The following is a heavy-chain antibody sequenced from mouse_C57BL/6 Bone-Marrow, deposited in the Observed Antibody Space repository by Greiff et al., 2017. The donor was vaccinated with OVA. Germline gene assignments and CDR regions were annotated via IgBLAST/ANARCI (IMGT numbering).Heavy chain of an antibody. J-gene: IGHJ4*01. Sequence: VQLQQSVAELVRPGASVKLSCTASGFNIKNTYMHWVKQRPEQGLEWIGRIDPANGNTKYAPKFQGQATITADTSSNTAYLPLSSLASEDTAIYYGARGYYGRGSMDYWGQGTSVTVSS. CDR1: GFNIKNTY. D-gene: IGHD1-1*01. CDR2: IDPANGNT. CDR3: ARGYYGRGSMDY. V-gene: IGHV14-3*01.